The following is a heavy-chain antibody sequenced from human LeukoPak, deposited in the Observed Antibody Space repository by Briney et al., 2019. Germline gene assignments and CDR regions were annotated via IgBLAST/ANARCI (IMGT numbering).Heavy chain of an antibody. Sequence: GMSLRLSCAASGFSFSSHAVHWVRQAPGKGLEWVAVISNDGSNKYYADFVKGRFTISRDNSRNTLYLQMNSLRAEDTAVYYYARDGPGSSHYFDYWGQGALVTVSS. V-gene: IGHV3-30*04. D-gene: IGHD6-13*01. CDR2: ISNDGSNK. CDR1: GFSFSSHA. CDR3: ARDGPGSSHYFDY. J-gene: IGHJ4*02.